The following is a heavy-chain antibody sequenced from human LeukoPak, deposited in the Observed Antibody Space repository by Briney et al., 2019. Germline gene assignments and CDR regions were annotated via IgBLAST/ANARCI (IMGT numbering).Heavy chain of an antibody. CDR1: GGSFSGYY. J-gene: IGHJ4*02. D-gene: IGHD3-22*01. Sequence: SETQSLTCAVYGGSFSGYYWSWIRQPPGKGQEWIGEINHSGSTNYNPSLKSRVTISVDTSKNQFSLKLSSVTAADTAVYYCASQSWDSSGYYFDYWGQGTLVTVSS. CDR2: INHSGST. V-gene: IGHV4-34*01. CDR3: ASQSWDSSGYYFDY.